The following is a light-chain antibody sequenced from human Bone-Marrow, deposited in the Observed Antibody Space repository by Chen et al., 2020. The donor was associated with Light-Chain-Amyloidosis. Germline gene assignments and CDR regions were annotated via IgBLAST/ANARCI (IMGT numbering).Light chain of an antibody. Sequence: EIVLTQSPATLSLSPGERATLSCRASQSVARYLAWYQQKPGQAPRLLICEASHRATGIPARCSRRGAGTDSTLTISSLEQEDFAVYCCLQRGDRPPLTFGGGTKVEIK. CDR3: LQRGDRPPLT. CDR2: EAS. J-gene: IGKJ4*01. V-gene: IGKV3-11*01. CDR1: QSVARY.